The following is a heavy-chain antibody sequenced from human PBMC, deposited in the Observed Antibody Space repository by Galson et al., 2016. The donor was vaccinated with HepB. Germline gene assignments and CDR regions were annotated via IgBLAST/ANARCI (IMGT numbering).Heavy chain of an antibody. V-gene: IGHV6-1*01. CDR1: GDSVSSNSAG. CDR2: TFYRSNWQN. D-gene: IGHD7-27*01. Sequence: CAISGDSVSSNSAGWNWIRQSPSRGLEWLGRTFYRSNWQNDYAESVKSRIAINPDTSRNQFSLQLNSVTPEDTAVYYCARSYLLGRGFGWWGQGTLVTVSS. CDR3: ARSYLLGRGFGW. J-gene: IGHJ4*02.